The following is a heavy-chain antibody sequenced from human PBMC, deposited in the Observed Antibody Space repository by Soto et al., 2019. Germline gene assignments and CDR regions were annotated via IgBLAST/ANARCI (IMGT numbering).Heavy chain of an antibody. CDR3: AFLPGDDYGGHYYYYGMDV. CDR1: GFTFTRYS. V-gene: IGHV3-21*06. Sequence: GGSLRLSCAASGFTFTRYSMNWVRQAPGKGLEWVSSISSTTNYIYYGDSMKGRFTISRDNAKNSLYLEMNSLRAEDTAVYYCAFLPGDDYGGHYYYYGMDVWGQGTTVTVSS. J-gene: IGHJ6*02. D-gene: IGHD4-17*01. CDR2: ISSTTNYI.